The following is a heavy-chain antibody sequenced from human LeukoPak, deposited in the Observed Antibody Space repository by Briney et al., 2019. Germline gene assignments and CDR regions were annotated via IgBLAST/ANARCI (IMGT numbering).Heavy chain of an antibody. D-gene: IGHD3-16*02. V-gene: IGHV1-24*01. Sequence: ASVKVSCKVSGYTLTELSMHWVRQAPGEGLEWMGGFDPEDGETIYAQKFQGRVTMTEDTSTDTAYMELSSLRSEDTAVYYCATNTFGGVIVFDYWGQGTLVTVSS. CDR1: GYTLTELS. CDR3: ATNTFGGVIVFDY. CDR2: FDPEDGET. J-gene: IGHJ4*02.